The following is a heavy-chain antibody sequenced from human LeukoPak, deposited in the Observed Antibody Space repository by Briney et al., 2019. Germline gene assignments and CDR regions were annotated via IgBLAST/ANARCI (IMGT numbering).Heavy chain of an antibody. Sequence: PSETLSLTCTVSGGSISSSSYYWGWIRQPPGKGLEWIGSIYYSGSTYYNPSLKSRVTISVDTSKNQFSLKLSSVTAADTAVYYCARGDYAWGHHYYSIGVWGKGTTVTVSS. D-gene: IGHD3-16*01. CDR2: IYYSGST. CDR3: ARGDYAWGHHYYSIGV. J-gene: IGHJ6*03. V-gene: IGHV4-39*01. CDR1: GGSISSSSYY.